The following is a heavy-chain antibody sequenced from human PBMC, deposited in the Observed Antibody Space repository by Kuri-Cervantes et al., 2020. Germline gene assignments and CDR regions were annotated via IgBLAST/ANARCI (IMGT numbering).Heavy chain of an antibody. CDR1: GFTFSSYE. D-gene: IGHD3/OR15-3a*01. V-gene: IGHV3-48*03. CDR3: ARPPQAGLFSYYYYMDV. Sequence: GESLKISCAASGFTFSSYEMNWVRQAPGKGLEWVSYISSSGSTIYYADSVKGRFTISRDNAKNSLYLQMNSLRAEDTAVYYCARPPQAGLFSYYYYMDVWGKGTTVTVSS. CDR2: ISSSGSTI. J-gene: IGHJ6*03.